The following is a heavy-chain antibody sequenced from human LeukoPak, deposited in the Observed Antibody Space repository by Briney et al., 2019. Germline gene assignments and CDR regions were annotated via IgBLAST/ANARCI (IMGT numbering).Heavy chain of an antibody. D-gene: IGHD1-1*01. CDR1: GFTFSSYA. Sequence: PGGSLRLSCAASGFTFSSYAMSWVRQAPGKGLEWVLAISGSGGSTYYADSVKGRFTISRDNSKNTLSLQMNSLTAEDTAVYYCAKNPRLEGWIYFDSWGQGILVTVSS. CDR2: ISGSGGST. J-gene: IGHJ4*02. V-gene: IGHV3-23*01. CDR3: AKNPRLEGWIYFDS.